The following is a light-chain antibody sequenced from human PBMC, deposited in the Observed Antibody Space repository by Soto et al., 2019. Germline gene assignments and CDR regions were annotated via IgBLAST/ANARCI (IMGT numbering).Light chain of an antibody. CDR1: LSVASNY. J-gene: IGKJ1*01. V-gene: IGKV3-20*01. CDR2: AAS. Sequence: EIVLTQSPGTLPLSPGERATLSCRASLSVASNYLAWYQQKPGQAPRLLIYAASGRDTGIPDRFSGSGSGTDFTLTITRLEPEDFAVYYCQQYGSAPWTFGQGTKVEIK. CDR3: QQYGSAPWT.